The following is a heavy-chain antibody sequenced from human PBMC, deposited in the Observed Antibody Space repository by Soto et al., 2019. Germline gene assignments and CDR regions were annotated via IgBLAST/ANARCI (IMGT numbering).Heavy chain of an antibody. CDR2: INSDSTSI. J-gene: IGHJ4*02. V-gene: IGHV3-48*01. D-gene: IGHD6-13*01. CDR3: ARKRMGSSWHYLSD. CDR1: GFTFSSHS. Sequence: SLRLSCAASGFTFSSHSMNWVRQAPGKGLEWVSHINSDSTSIYYADSVKGRFTISRDNAKNSLYLQMNSLRAEDTAVYYCARKRMGSSWHYLSDWGQGTVVTVSS.